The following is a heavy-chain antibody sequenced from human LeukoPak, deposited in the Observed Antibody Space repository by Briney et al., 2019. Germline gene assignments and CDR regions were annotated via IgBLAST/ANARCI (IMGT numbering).Heavy chain of an antibody. CDR3: ARGRVGATRGVAFDI. CDR1: GGSFSGYY. D-gene: IGHD1-26*01. CDR2: INHSGST. Sequence: PSETLSLTCAVYGGSFSGYYWSWIRQPPGKGLEWIGEINHSGSTNYNPSLKSRVTISVDTSKNQFSLKLSSVTAADTAVYCCARGRVGATRGVAFDIWGQGTMVTVSS. V-gene: IGHV4-34*01. J-gene: IGHJ3*02.